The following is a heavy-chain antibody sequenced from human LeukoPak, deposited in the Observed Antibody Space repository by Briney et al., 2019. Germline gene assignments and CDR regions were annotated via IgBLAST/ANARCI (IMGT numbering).Heavy chain of an antibody. V-gene: IGHV3-66*01. CDR1: GFTVSSNY. J-gene: IGHJ4*02. CDR3: ARVFSSSWETPAGFDY. D-gene: IGHD6-13*01. Sequence: GGSLRLSCAASGFTVSSNYMSWVRQAPGKGLEWVSVIYSGGSTYYADSVKGRFTISRDNSKNTLYLQMNSLRAEDTAVYYCARVFSSSWETPAGFDYWGQGTLVTVSS. CDR2: IYSGGST.